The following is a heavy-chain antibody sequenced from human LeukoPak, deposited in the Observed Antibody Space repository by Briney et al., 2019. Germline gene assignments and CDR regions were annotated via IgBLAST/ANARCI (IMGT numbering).Heavy chain of an antibody. CDR1: GGTFSSYA. CDR3: ARDHVVTPTDAFDI. V-gene: IGHV1-69*05. Sequence: SVKVSCEASGGTFSSYAISWVRQAPGQGLEWMGGIIPIFGTANYAQKFQGRVTITTDESTSTAYMELSSLRSEDTAVYYCARDHVVTPTDAFDIWGQGTMVTVSS. D-gene: IGHD2-21*02. J-gene: IGHJ3*02. CDR2: IIPIFGTA.